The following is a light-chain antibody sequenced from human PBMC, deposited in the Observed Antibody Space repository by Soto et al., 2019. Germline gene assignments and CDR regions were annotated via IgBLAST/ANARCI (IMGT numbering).Light chain of an antibody. Sequence: EIVLTQSPGTLSVSPGERATHSCRASQSVSSCYLAWYQQKPGQAPRLLIYGASSRATGIPDRFSGSGSGTDFTLTISRLEPEDFAVYYCQQYGSSPLHTFGQGTKLEIK. J-gene: IGKJ2*01. CDR1: QSVSSCY. CDR3: QQYGSSPLHT. V-gene: IGKV3-20*01. CDR2: GAS.